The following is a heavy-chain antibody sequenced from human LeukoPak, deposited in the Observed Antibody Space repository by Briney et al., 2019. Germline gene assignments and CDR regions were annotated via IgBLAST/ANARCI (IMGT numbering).Heavy chain of an antibody. V-gene: IGHV3-53*01. CDR1: GFTVSSNY. Sequence: GGSLRLSCAASGFTVSSNYMSWVRQAPGKGLEWVSVIYSGGSTYYADSVKGRFTISRDNSKNTLYLQMNSLRAEDTAVYCCARIDDSSGYEYDYWGQGTLVTVSS. CDR3: ARIDDSSGYEYDY. J-gene: IGHJ4*02. D-gene: IGHD3-22*01. CDR2: IYSGGST.